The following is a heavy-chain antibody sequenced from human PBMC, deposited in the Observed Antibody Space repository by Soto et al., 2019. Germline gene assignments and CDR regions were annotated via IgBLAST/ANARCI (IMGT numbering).Heavy chain of an antibody. V-gene: IGHV1-18*04. CDR3: ARSSYGYLDGGREGYGMDV. J-gene: IGHJ6*02. CDR1: GYTFTSYG. CDR2: ISAYNGNT. D-gene: IGHD5-18*01. Sequence: ASVKVSCKASGYTFTSYGISWVRQAPGQGLEWMGWISAYNGNTNYAQKLQGRVTMTTDTSTSTAYMELRSLRSDDTAVYYCARSSYGYLDGGREGYGMDVWGQGTTVTV.